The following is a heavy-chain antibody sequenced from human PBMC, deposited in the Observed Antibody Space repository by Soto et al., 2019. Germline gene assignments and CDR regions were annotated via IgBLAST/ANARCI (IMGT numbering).Heavy chain of an antibody. CDR3: AQGGLSSSWLYY. V-gene: IGHV3-30*18. CDR2: ISYDGSNK. J-gene: IGHJ4*02. Sequence: QVQLVESGGGVVQPGRSLRLSCAASGFTFSSYGMHWVRQAPGTGLEWVAVISYDGSNKYYADSGKGRFTISRDNSNNTLYLQLNSLRAADTAVYYCAQGGLSSSWLYYWGQGTLVTVAS. D-gene: IGHD6-13*01. CDR1: GFTFSSYG.